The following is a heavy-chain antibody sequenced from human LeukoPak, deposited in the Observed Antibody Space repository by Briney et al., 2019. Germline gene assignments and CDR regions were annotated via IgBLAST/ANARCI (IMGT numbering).Heavy chain of an antibody. J-gene: IGHJ6*03. V-gene: IGHV1-8*03. Sequence: ASVKVSCKASGYTFTSYDINWVRQATGQGLEWMGWMNPNSGNTGYAQKFQGRVTITWNTSISTAYMELGSLRSEDTAVYYCARDSYLLWFGESKTGDYYYYYMDVWGKGTTVTVSS. D-gene: IGHD3-10*01. CDR3: ARDSYLLWFGESKTGDYYYYYMDV. CDR2: MNPNSGNT. CDR1: GYTFTSYD.